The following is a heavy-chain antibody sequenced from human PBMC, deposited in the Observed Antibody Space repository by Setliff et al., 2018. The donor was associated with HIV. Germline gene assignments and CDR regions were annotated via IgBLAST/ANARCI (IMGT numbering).Heavy chain of an antibody. CDR3: ARHSRLSYRKIHDAFDI. Sequence: SETLSLTCTVSGGSISSYYWSWIRQPAGKGLEWIGRIYTSGTTNYNPSLKSRVTMSVDTSKNQLSLKLSSVTAADTAVYYCARHSRLSYRKIHDAFDIWGRGTMVTVSS. V-gene: IGHV4-4*07. J-gene: IGHJ3*02. CDR1: GGSISSYY. D-gene: IGHD3-16*02. CDR2: IYTSGTT.